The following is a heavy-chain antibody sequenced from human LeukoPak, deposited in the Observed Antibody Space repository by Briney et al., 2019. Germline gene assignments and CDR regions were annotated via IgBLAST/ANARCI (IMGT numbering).Heavy chain of an antibody. CDR3: AVNYYDSSGYYHYENWFDP. CDR1: GFTFSSYA. D-gene: IGHD3-22*01. V-gene: IGHV3-23*01. CDR2: ISGSGGST. Sequence: PGGSLRLSCAASGFTFSSYAMSWVRQAPGKGLEWVSGISGSGGSTYYADSVKGRFTISRDNSKNTLYLQMNSLRAEDTAVYYCAVNYYDSSGYYHYENWFDPWGQGTLVTVSS. J-gene: IGHJ5*02.